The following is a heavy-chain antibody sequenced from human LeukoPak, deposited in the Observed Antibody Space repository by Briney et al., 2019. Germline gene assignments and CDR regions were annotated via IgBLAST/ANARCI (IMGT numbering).Heavy chain of an antibody. CDR1: GDTFTAYS. J-gene: IGHJ4*02. CDR2: INPNSGGT. V-gene: IGHV1-2*02. CDR3: ARVYYYASGRLDS. D-gene: IGHD3-10*01. Sequence: GASVKGSCKASGDTFTAYSMHWVRQAPGQGLEWMGWINPNSGGTNYAQKFQGRVIMTGDTSISTAYMELSRLRSDDTAVFYCARVYYYASGRLDSWGQGTLITVSS.